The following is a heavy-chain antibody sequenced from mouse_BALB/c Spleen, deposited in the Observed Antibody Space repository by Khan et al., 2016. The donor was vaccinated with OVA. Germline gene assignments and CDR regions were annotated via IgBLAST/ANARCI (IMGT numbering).Heavy chain of an antibody. CDR1: GFSITSDYS. J-gene: IGHJ2*01. CDR2: MHFSGRT. V-gene: IGHV3-1*02. D-gene: IGHD2-4*01. Sequence: EVELVESGPDLVEPSQSLSLTCTVTGFSITSDYSWHWIRQFPGNKLEWLGYMHFSGRTNYNPSLKSRISITRDSSRNQFFLQLNSVTTEDSATYYCSNFDYDGIDHWGQGTTLTVSS. CDR3: SNFDYDGIDH.